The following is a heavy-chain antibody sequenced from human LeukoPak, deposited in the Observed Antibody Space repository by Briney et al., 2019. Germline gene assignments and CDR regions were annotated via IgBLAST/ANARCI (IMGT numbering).Heavy chain of an antibody. CDR3: ARTKSGYVIDDN. D-gene: IGHD5-12*01. CDR2: ISAHDGNT. Sequence: ASVKVSCKASAYTFAIYGISWVRQAPGQGLEWMGWISAHDGNTHFAQNVQGRVTLTTDTTTSTAYMELKSLRSDDTAMYYCARTKSGYVIDDNWGQGTLVTVSS. CDR1: AYTFAIYG. J-gene: IGHJ4*02. V-gene: IGHV1-18*01.